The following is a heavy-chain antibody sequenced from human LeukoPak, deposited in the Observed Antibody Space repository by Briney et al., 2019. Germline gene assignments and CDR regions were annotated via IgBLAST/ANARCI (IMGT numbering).Heavy chain of an antibody. CDR1: GGSISRGSYY. V-gene: IGHV4-61*02. Sequence: SETLSLTCTVSGGSISRGSYYWSWIRLPAVKGLEWIGRVHSSGSTNYNPSLESRATISVDTSKNEISLKLDSVTAADTAVYHCARDPWNWKAGFDYWGQGIPVTVSS. CDR2: VHSSGST. CDR3: ARDPWNWKAGFDY. D-gene: IGHD1-1*01. J-gene: IGHJ4*02.